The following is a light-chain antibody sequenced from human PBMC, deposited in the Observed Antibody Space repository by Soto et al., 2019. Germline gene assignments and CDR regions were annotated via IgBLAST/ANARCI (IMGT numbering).Light chain of an antibody. V-gene: IGLV4-60*02. Sequence: QAVVTQSSSASASLGSSVKLTCTLSSGHSTYIIAWHQQQPGKAPRYLMKLEGSGSYNKGSEVPDRFSGSSSGADRYLTISHLQFEDEADYYCETWDGNTRVFGGGTKLTVL. J-gene: IGLJ3*02. CDR2: LEGSGSY. CDR3: ETWDGNTRV. CDR1: SGHSTYI.